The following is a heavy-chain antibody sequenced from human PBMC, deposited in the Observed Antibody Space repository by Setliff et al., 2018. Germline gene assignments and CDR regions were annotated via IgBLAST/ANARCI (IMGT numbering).Heavy chain of an antibody. D-gene: IGHD5-18*01. Sequence: VASVKVSCKASGYTFTDYYIHWVRQAPGQGLEWMGWINPNSGGTNPAQRFQGRVTMTRDTSITTAYMELSSLRSDDTAVYYCAREGVDTRSSTDYRYYMDLWGKGTTVTVSS. J-gene: IGHJ6*03. CDR1: GYTFTDYY. V-gene: IGHV1-2*02. CDR2: INPNSGGT. CDR3: AREGVDTRSSTDYRYYMDL.